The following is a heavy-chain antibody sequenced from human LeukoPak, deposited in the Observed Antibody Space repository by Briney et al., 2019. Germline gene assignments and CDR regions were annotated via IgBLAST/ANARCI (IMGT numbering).Heavy chain of an antibody. V-gene: IGHV1-2*02. CDR1: GYTFTGYY. Sequence: ASVKVSCKASGYTFTGYYMHWVRQAPGQGLEWMGWIKPNSGGTNYAQKFQGRVTMTRDTSISTAYMELSRLRSDDTAVYYCATLIRGYSYGVFDYWGQGTLVTVSS. J-gene: IGHJ4*02. D-gene: IGHD5-18*01. CDR2: IKPNSGGT. CDR3: ATLIRGYSYGVFDY.